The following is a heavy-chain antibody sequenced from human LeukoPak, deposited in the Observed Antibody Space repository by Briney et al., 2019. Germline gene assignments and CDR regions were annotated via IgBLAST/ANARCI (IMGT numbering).Heavy chain of an antibody. D-gene: IGHD4-23*01. V-gene: IGHV1-69*04. CDR1: GYTFTSYD. CDR2: IIPILGIA. Sequence: SVTVSCMASGYTFTSYDINWVRPAPGQGLAWMGRIIPILGIANYAQKFQGRVTITADKSTSTAYMELSSLRSEDTAVYYCARDPPYDYGGNSGPFDFDYWGQGTLVTVSS. CDR3: ARDPPYDYGGNSGPFDFDY. J-gene: IGHJ4*02.